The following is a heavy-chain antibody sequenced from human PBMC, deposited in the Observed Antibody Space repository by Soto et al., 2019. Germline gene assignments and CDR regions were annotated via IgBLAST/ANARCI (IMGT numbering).Heavy chain of an antibody. CDR3: ARDLIADGEDY. Sequence: ASVKVSCKASGYTFTSYYMHWVRQAPGQGLEWMGIINPSGGSTSYAQKFQGRVTMTRDTSTSTVYMELSSLRSEDAAVYYCARDLIADGEDYWGQGTLVTVSS. D-gene: IGHD3-10*01. J-gene: IGHJ4*02. CDR1: GYTFTSYY. CDR2: INPSGGST. V-gene: IGHV1-46*03.